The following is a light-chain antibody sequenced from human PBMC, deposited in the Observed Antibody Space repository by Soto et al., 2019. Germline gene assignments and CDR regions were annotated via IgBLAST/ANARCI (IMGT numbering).Light chain of an antibody. V-gene: IGKV1-9*01. CDR3: QQLKSNLIT. J-gene: IGKJ5*01. CDR2: AAS. CDR1: QGINSY. Sequence: DIQMTQSPSFLSASVVDRVTITGLASQGINSYLAWYQQKPGKAPKLLIYAASTLQAVVTSRFSGDGSGTEFTLTIRSLQPEDFATYYCQQLKSNLITFGQGTRLEIK.